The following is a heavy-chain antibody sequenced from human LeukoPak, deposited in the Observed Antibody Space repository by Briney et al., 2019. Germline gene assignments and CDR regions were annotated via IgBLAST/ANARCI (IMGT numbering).Heavy chain of an antibody. CDR2: ISSDGSST. V-gene: IGHV3-74*01. D-gene: IGHD3-10*01. J-gene: IGHJ4*02. CDR3: ATLGSYFDY. Sequence: PGGSLRLSCAASGFTFSNAWMHWVRQAPGKGLVWVSRISSDGSSTNYADSVKGRFTVSRDNAENTLYLQMNSLRAEDTAVYYCATLGSYFDYWGQGTLVTVSP. CDR1: GFTFSNAW.